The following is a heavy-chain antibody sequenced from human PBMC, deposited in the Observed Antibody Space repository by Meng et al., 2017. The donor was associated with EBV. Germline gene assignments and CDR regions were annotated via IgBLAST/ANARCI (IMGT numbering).Heavy chain of an antibody. CDR1: GFSLSTRGVG. CDR2: IYWDDDK. J-gene: IGHJ4*02. V-gene: IGHV2-5*02. CDR3: AHIIAARPFDY. Sequence: TFRVPAPPLTKPTHTTTLTCHFPGFSLSTRGVGVGWIRQPPGKALEWLALIYWDDDKRYSPSLKSRLTITKDTSKNQVVLTMTNMDPVDAATYYCAHIIAARPFDYWGQGTLVTVSS. D-gene: IGHD6-6*01.